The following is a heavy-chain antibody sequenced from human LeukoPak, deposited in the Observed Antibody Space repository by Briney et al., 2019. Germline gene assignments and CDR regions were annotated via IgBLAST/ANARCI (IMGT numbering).Heavy chain of an antibody. Sequence: PSETLSLTCTVSGGSISAYYWSWIRQPPGKGLEWIWYIYYIVSTTYNPSLKSRVTISVDTAKNQFSLKRSSVTAADTAVYYCARDSKLGYCSGGSCRETGYYYYMDVWGKGTTVTVSS. CDR3: ARDSKLGYCSGGSCRETGYYYYMDV. V-gene: IGHV4-59*01. CDR2: IYYIVST. J-gene: IGHJ6*03. CDR1: GGSISAYY. D-gene: IGHD2-15*01.